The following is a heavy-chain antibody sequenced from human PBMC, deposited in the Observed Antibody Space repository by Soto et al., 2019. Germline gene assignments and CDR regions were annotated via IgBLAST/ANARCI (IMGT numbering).Heavy chain of an antibody. CDR2: INHSGST. CDR1: GGSFSGYY. V-gene: IGHV4-34*01. CDR3: ARAPLYSSGWYYYYGMDV. Sequence: XSETLSLTCAVYGGSFSGYYWSWIRQPPGKGLEWIGEINHSGSTNYNPSLKSRVTISVDTSKNQFSLKLSSVTAADTAVYYCARAPLYSSGWYYYYGMDVWGQGTTVTVSS. J-gene: IGHJ6*02. D-gene: IGHD6-19*01.